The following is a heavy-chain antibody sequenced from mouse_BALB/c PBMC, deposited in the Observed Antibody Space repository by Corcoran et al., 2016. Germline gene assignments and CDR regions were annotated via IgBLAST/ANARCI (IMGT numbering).Heavy chain of an antibody. V-gene: IGHV9-3-1*01. CDR3: ARNYYGSSYYFDY. D-gene: IGHD1-1*01. CDR1: GYTFTNYG. CDR2: INTYTGEP. J-gene: IGHJ2*01. Sequence: SVPELKKPGETVKISCKASGYTFTNYGMNWVKQAPGKGLKWMGWINTYTGEPTYADDFKGRFAFSLETSASTAYLQINNLKNEDTATYFCARNYYGSSYYFDYWGQGTTLTVSS.